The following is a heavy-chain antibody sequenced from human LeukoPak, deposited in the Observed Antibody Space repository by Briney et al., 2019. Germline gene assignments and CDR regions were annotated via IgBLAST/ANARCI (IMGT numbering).Heavy chain of an antibody. CDR3: ARRGALWFGFDY. D-gene: IGHD3-10*01. CDR2: IYHNGSS. J-gene: IGHJ4*02. Sequence: SQTLSLTCAVSGGSISSGGYSWSWIRQPPGKGLEWIGYIYHNGSSYYNPSLKSRVTISVDRSKNQFSLKLSSVTAADTAVYYCARRGALWFGFDYWGQGTLVTVSS. CDR1: GGSISSGGYS. V-gene: IGHV4-30-2*01.